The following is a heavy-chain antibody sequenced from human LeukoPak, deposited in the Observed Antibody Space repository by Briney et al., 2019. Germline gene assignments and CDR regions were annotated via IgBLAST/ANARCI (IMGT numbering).Heavy chain of an antibody. D-gene: IGHD6-19*01. Sequence: SETLSLTCAVYGGSFSGYYWSWIRQPPGKGLEWIGEINHSGSTNYNPSLKSRVTIPVDTSKNQFSLKLSSVTAADTAVYYCARALYSSGWYRSWFDPWGQGTLVTVSS. CDR1: GGSFSGYY. CDR3: ARALYSSGWYRSWFDP. J-gene: IGHJ5*02. V-gene: IGHV4-34*01. CDR2: INHSGST.